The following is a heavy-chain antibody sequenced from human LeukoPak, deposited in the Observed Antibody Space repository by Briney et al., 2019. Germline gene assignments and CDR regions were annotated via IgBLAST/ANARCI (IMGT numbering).Heavy chain of an antibody. V-gene: IGHV3-33*01. D-gene: IGHD4-17*01. CDR2: IWYDGSNK. CDR3: ATDYGPLSLDY. Sequence: GGSLRLSCAASGFTFSSYGMHWVRQAPGKGLEWVAVIWYDGSNKYYADSVKGRFTISRDNSKNTLYPQMNSLRAEDTAVYYCATDYGPLSLDYWGQGTLVTVSS. J-gene: IGHJ4*02. CDR1: GFTFSSYG.